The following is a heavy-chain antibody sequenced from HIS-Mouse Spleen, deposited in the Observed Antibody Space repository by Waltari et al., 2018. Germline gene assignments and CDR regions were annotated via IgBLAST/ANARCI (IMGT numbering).Heavy chain of an antibody. CDR3: ARDRGDLIVGATSWYFDL. CDR1: GYTFTGYY. CDR2: INPNSGGT. V-gene: IGHV1-2*02. Sequence: QVQLVQSGAEVKKPGASVKVSCKASGYTFTGYYMPWVRPAPGQGLEWMGWINPNSGGTNYAQKFQGRVTMTRDTSISTAYMELSRLRSDDTAVYYCARDRGDLIVGATSWYFDLWGRGTLVTVSS. D-gene: IGHD1-26*01. J-gene: IGHJ2*01.